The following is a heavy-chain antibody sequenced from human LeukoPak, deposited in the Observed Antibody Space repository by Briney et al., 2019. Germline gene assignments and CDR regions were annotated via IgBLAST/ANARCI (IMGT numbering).Heavy chain of an antibody. V-gene: IGHV3-23*01. CDR3: AKDPYYYDSEGYYA. CDR2: ISASGADT. CDR1: GFTFSFFG. J-gene: IGHJ5*02. Sequence: GGSLRLSCTASGFTFSFFGMTWVRQAPGKGLEWVSSISASGADTYYADSVKGRFTISRDNSKNTLYLQMNSLRVDDTAIYYCAKDPYYYDSEGYYAXGQGTLVTVXX. D-gene: IGHD3-22*01.